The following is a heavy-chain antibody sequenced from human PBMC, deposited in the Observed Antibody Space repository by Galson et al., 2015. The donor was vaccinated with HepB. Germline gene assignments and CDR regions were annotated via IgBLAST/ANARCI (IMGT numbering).Heavy chain of an antibody. CDR1: GFTFSSYG. D-gene: IGHD3-16*02. CDR2: IWYDGSNK. CDR3: ASEPPPRYDYVWGSYRLGAFDI. V-gene: IGHV3-33*01. J-gene: IGHJ3*02. Sequence: SLRLSCAASGFTFSSYGMHWVRQAPGKGLEWVAVIWYDGSNKYYADSVKGRFTISRDNSKNTLYLQMNSLRAEDTAVYYCASEPPPRYDYVWGSYRLGAFDIWGQGTMVTVSS.